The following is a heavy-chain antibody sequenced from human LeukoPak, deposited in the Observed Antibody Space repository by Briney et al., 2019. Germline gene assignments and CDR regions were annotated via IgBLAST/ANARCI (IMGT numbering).Heavy chain of an antibody. V-gene: IGHV1-18*01. Sequence: ASVKVSCKASGYTFTSYGISWVRQAPGQGLEWMGWISAYNGNTNYAQKLQGRVTMTTDTSTSTAYVELRSLRSDDTAVYYCARDWGVSARPGYMDVWGKGTTVTVSS. CDR1: GYTFTSYG. CDR3: ARDWGVSARPGYMDV. D-gene: IGHD6-6*01. J-gene: IGHJ6*03. CDR2: ISAYNGNT.